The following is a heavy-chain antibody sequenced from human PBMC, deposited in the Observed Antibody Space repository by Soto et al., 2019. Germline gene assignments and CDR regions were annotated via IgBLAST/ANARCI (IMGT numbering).Heavy chain of an antibody. D-gene: IGHD3-10*01. CDR1: GFTVSNNY. CDR3: AAHAGGGGY. CDR2: IYSGGYT. V-gene: IGHV3-53*01. J-gene: IGHJ4*02. Sequence: EVQLVESGGGLIQPGGSLRLSCAVSGFTVSNNYMSWVRQAPGKGLEGVSVIYSGGYTAYGDSVKGRFTISRDNSKTTLYPQRKRLRAAAPAVYFCAAHAGGGGYWGQGTLVTVSS.